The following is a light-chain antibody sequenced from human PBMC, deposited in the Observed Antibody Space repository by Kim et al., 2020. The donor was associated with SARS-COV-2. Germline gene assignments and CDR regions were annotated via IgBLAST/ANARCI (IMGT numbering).Light chain of an antibody. V-gene: IGLV1-44*01. CDR3: AAWDDSLSAWE. CDR2: SNN. Sequence: ELTQPPSASGTPGQRVTISCSGSSSNIGSNTVNWYQQLPGTAPKLLIYSNNQRPSGVPDRFSGSKSGTSASLAISGLRSEDEADYYCAAWDDSLSAWEFGGGTQLTVL. CDR1: SSNIGSNT. J-gene: IGLJ3*02.